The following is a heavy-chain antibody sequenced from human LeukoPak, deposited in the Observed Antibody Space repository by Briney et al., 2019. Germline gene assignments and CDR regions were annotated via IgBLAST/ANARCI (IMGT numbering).Heavy chain of an antibody. J-gene: IGHJ4*02. D-gene: IGHD5-24*01. CDR3: ARGRRLQFTYFDY. CDR1: GGSFSGYY. V-gene: IGHV4-34*01. CDR2: INHSGST. Sequence: SGTLSLTRAVYGGSFSGYYWSWIRQPPGKGLEWMGEINHSGSTNYNPSLKSRVTISVDTSKNQFSLKLSSVTAADTAVYYCARGRRLQFTYFDYWGQGTLVTVSS.